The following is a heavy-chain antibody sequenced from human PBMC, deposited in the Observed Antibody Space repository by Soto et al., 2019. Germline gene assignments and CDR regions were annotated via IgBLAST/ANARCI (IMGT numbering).Heavy chain of an antibody. CDR1: GGSISSGGYY. V-gene: IGHV4-61*08. CDR3: ARQQGYGWFDP. Sequence: PSETLSLTCTVSGGSISSGGYYWSWIRQPPGKRLEWIGYMFDTGNINYNPSLRSRLTISVDTSKNQLSLKMTSVTAADTAVYYCARQQGYGWFDPWGQGTLVTVSS. J-gene: IGHJ5*02. D-gene: IGHD5-18*01. CDR2: MFDTGNI.